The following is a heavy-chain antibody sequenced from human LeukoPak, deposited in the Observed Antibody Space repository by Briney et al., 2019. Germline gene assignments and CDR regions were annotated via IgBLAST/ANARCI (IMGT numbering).Heavy chain of an antibody. J-gene: IGHJ4*02. V-gene: IGHV4-38-2*02. Sequence: SETLSLTCTVSDYSISNTYYWSWIRQAPGKGLEWIGNIHHSGITNYNPSLKSRVSISIDTSKNQFSLKLTSLKAADTAVYYCAREGPIQFLEQIDFWGQGSLVTVSS. CDR2: IHHSGIT. D-gene: IGHD3-3*01. CDR1: DYSISNTYY. CDR3: AREGPIQFLEQIDF.